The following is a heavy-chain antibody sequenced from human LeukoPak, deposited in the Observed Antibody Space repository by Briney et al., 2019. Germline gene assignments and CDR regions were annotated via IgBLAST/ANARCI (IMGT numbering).Heavy chain of an antibody. V-gene: IGHV3-7*05. CDR3: ARAVAYYYDSSGLDAFDI. Sequence: QPGGSLRLSCAASGFTFSSHWVAWLRQAPEKGLEWVANIKQDGSEIYYVDSVKGRFTISRDNAKNSLYLQMNSLRAEDTAVYYCARAVAYYYDSSGLDAFDIWGQGTMVTVSS. D-gene: IGHD3-22*01. J-gene: IGHJ3*02. CDR1: GFTFSSHW. CDR2: IKQDGSEI.